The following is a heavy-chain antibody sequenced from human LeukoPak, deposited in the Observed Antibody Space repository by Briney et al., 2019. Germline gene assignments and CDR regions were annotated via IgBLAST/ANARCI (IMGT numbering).Heavy chain of an antibody. Sequence: PGGSLRLSCAASGFTFSSYAMSWVRQAPGKGLEWVSAISGSGGSTYYADSVKGRFTISRDNSKNTLYLQMNSLRAEDTAVYYCATLRRYYYDSSGYYPLDYWGHGTLVTVSS. D-gene: IGHD3-22*01. J-gene: IGHJ4*01. V-gene: IGHV3-23*01. CDR2: ISGSGGST. CDR3: ATLRRYYYDSSGYYPLDY. CDR1: GFTFSSYA.